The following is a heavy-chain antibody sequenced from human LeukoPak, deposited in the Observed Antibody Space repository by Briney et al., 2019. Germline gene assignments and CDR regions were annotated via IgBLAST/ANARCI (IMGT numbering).Heavy chain of an antibody. CDR2: INPSGGST. V-gene: IGHV1-46*01. CDR3: AKNGNLGSSSWYWFDP. CDR1: GYTFTSYY. J-gene: IGHJ5*02. Sequence: ASVKVSCKASGYTFTSYYMHWVRQAPGQGLEWMGIINPSGGSTSCAQKFQGRVTMTRDTSTSTVYMELSSLRSEDTAVYYCAKNGNLGSSSWYWFDPWGQGTLVTVSS. D-gene: IGHD6-13*01.